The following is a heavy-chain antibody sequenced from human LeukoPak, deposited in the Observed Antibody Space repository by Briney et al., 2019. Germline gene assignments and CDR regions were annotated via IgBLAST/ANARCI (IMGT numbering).Heavy chain of an antibody. J-gene: IGHJ4*02. CDR3: ARDSYYYDSIGYYRFDY. Sequence: SETLSLTCTVSGYSISNGYYWGWIRQPPGKGLEWIGNIYHSGSTYYNPSLKSRATISVDTSKNQFSLKLRSVTAAGTAVYYCARDSYYYDSIGYYRFDYWGQGTLVTVSS. D-gene: IGHD3-22*01. CDR1: GYSISNGYY. V-gene: IGHV4-38-2*02. CDR2: IYHSGST.